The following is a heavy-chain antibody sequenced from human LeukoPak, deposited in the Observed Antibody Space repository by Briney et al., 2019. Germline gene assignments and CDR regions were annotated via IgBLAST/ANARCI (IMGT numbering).Heavy chain of an antibody. J-gene: IGHJ4*02. V-gene: IGHV1-69*05. CDR3: ARGGRGSGFDY. Sequence: SVKVSCKASGGTFSRYAISWVRQAPGQGLEWMGRIIPIFGTANYAQKFQGRVTITTDESTSTAYMELSSRRSEDTAVYYCARGGRGSGFDYWGQGTLVTVSS. CDR2: IIPIFGTA. CDR1: GGTFSRYA. D-gene: IGHD3-16*01.